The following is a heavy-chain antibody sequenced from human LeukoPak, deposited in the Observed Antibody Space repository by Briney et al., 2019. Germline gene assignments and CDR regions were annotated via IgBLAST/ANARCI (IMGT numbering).Heavy chain of an antibody. CDR1: GGSISSYY. CDR3: ARRANIPMVRGVIEYYFDY. D-gene: IGHD3-10*01. CDR2: TYYSGST. V-gene: IGHV4-59*01. Sequence: SETLSLTCTVSGGSISSYYWSWIRQPPGKGLEWIGYTYYSGSTNYNPSLKSRVTISVDTSKNQFPLKLSSVTAADTAVYYCARRANIPMVRGVIEYYFDYWGQGTLVTVSS. J-gene: IGHJ4*02.